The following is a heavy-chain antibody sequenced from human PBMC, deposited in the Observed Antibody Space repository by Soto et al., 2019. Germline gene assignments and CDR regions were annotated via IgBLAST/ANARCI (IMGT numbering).Heavy chain of an antibody. CDR3: ARENCSGGSCYYYYYGMDV. CDR1: GGSISSGDYY. D-gene: IGHD2-15*01. Sequence: SETLSLTCTVSGGSISSGDYYWSWIRQPPGKGLEWIGYIYYSGSTYYNPSLKSRVTISVDTSKNQFSLKLSSVTAADTAVYYCARENCSGGSCYYYYYGMDVWGQGTTVTVS. CDR2: IYYSGST. V-gene: IGHV4-30-4*01. J-gene: IGHJ6*02.